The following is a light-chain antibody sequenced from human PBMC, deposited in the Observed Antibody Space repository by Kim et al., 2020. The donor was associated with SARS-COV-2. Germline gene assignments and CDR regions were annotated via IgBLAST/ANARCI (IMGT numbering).Light chain of an antibody. Sequence: GQRVTISCTGSSCHVGAGFEVHWYKQLTGAVPKRLIFGNSHRPSGVPDRCSGSKSGTPDSLAITGLQAEDEADYYCQYYETVSGRLFGGGTQLTVL. CDR2: GNS. V-gene: IGLV1-40*01. J-gene: IGLJ2*01. CDR3: QYYETVSGRL. CDR1: SCHVGAGFE.